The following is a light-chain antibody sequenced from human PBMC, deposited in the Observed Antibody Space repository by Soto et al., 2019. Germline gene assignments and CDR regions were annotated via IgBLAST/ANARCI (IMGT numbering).Light chain of an antibody. J-gene: IGKJ1*01. CDR1: QSVPRSY. CDR2: GAS. Sequence: EIVMTQSPATLSVSPGERATLSCRASQSVPRSYLAWYQQKPGQAPRLLIYGASSRATGIPARFSGSGSGTEFTLTISSLQSEDFAVYYCQQYNNWPQTFGQGTKVDIK. CDR3: QQYNNWPQT. V-gene: IGKV3-15*01.